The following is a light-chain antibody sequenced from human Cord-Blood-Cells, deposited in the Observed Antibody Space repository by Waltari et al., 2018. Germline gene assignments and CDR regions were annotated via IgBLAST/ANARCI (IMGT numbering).Light chain of an antibody. CDR3: SSYTSSSTYVV. Sequence: QSALTQPAPVSGSPGQAITIPCTGTSSDVGGYNHVSWYHQHPGKAPKLMIYDVSNRPSGVSNRFSGSKSGNTDSLTISGLQAEDEADYYCSSYTSSSTYVVFGGGTKLTVL. J-gene: IGLJ2*01. CDR2: DVS. V-gene: IGLV2-14*01. CDR1: SSDVGGYNH.